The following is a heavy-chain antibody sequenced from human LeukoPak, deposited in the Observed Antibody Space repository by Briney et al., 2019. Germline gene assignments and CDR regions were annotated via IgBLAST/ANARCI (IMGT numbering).Heavy chain of an antibody. J-gene: IGHJ4*02. Sequence: PGGSLRLSCAASGFTFSNYWMSWVRQAPGKGLEWVANIKQDGSDKYYVDSVKGRFTISRDNARNSLYLQMDSLRAEDTAVYYCARSPPSSLPDYWGQGTLVTVSS. V-gene: IGHV3-7*02. CDR1: GFTFSNYW. D-gene: IGHD6-6*01. CDR3: ARSPPSSLPDY. CDR2: IKQDGSDK.